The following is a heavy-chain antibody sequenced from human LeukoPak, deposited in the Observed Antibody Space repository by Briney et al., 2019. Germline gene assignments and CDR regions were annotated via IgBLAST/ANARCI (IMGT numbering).Heavy chain of an antibody. CDR2: INHSGST. V-gene: IGHV4-34*01. CDR3: ASRNRPPMVRGGPSVDL. Sequence: SETLSLTCAVYGGSFSGYYWSWIRQPPGKGLEWIGEINHSGSTNYNPSLKGRVTISVDTSKHQFSLKLSSVTAADAAVYYCASRNRPPMVRGGPSVDLWGQGTLVTVSS. J-gene: IGHJ5*02. CDR1: GGSFSGYY. D-gene: IGHD3-10*01.